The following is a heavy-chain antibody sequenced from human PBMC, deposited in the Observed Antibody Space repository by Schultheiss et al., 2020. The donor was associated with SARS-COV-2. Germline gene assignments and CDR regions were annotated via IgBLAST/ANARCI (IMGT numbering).Heavy chain of an antibody. D-gene: IGHD2-15*01. CDR3: ARVGSSGGWYFDL. J-gene: IGHJ2*01. Sequence: GGSLRLSCAASGFTFSSYGMHWVRQAPGKGLEWVAVIWYDGSNKYYADSVKGRFTISRDNSKNTLYLQMNSLRAEDTAVYYCARVGSSGGWYFDLWGRGTLVTVSS. CDR2: IWYDGSNK. V-gene: IGHV3-33*01. CDR1: GFTFSSYG.